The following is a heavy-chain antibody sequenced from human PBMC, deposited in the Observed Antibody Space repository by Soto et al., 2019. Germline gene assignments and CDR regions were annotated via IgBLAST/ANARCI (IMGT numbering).Heavy chain of an antibody. CDR3: AGQTFTIAAASYGRSNWFDP. J-gene: IGHJ5*02. CDR2: IYFTGNT. CDR1: GGSITSSSHF. V-gene: IGHV4-39*01. Sequence: SDTLYLSCTASGGSITSSSHFWGWVRQPPGKGLEWIGTIYFTGNTYYTPSLKSRLTMSIDTSKNEFSLRLNSVTAADTAVYYCAGQTFTIAAASYGRSNWFDPWGPGTLVTVSS. D-gene: IGHD6-25*01.